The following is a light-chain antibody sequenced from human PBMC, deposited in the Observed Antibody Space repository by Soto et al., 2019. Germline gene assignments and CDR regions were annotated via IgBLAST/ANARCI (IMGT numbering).Light chain of an antibody. CDR3: CPYAGSSTLGAYV. V-gene: IGLV2-23*03. J-gene: IGLJ1*01. CDR1: SSDVGSYNL. Sequence: QSVLTQAASVCGSPGQSITISCTGTSSDVGSYNLVSWYQQHPGKAPKLMIYEGSKRPSGVSNRFSGSKSGNTASLTISGLQAEDEADYYCCPYAGSSTLGAYVFGTGTTVTVL. CDR2: EGS.